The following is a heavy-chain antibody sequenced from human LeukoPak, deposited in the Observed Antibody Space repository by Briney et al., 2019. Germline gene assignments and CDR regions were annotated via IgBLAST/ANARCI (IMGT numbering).Heavy chain of an antibody. J-gene: IGHJ4*02. CDR3: ARGISSSWYYFDY. D-gene: IGHD6-13*01. Sequence: QTGGSLRLSCAASGFTFSSYAMHWVRQAPGKGLEWVAVISYDGSNKYYADSVKGRFTISRDNSKNTLYLQMNSLRAEDTAVYYCARGISSSWYYFDYWGQGTLVTVSS. CDR1: GFTFSSYA. CDR2: ISYDGSNK. V-gene: IGHV3-30*04.